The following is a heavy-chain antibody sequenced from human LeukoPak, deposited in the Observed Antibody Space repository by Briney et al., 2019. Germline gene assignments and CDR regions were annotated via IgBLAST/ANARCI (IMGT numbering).Heavy chain of an antibody. J-gene: IGHJ4*02. Sequence: SETLSLTCTVSGGSISSYYWSWIRQPPGKGLEWIGYIYYSGSTNYNPSLKSRVTLSVDTSKNQFSLKLSSVAAADTAVYYCARVPAAREPIDYWGQGTLVTVSS. V-gene: IGHV4-59*01. CDR3: ARVPAAREPIDY. D-gene: IGHD2-2*01. CDR2: IYYSGST. CDR1: GGSISSYY.